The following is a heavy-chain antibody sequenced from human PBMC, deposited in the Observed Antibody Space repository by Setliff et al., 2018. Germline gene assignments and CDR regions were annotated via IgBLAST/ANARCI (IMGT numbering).Heavy chain of an antibody. V-gene: IGHV5-51*01. J-gene: IGHJ3*02. CDR2: IYPGDYDT. Sequence: KVSCKTSGYSFTKYFLHWVRQAPGQGLEWMGVIYPGDYDTSYSPSFQGRVTISVDKSSNTAYLQWSSLKASDTAMYYCARLGAPASHDAFDIWGQGTMVTVSS. D-gene: IGHD6-25*01. CDR1: GYSFTKYF. CDR3: ARLGAPASHDAFDI.